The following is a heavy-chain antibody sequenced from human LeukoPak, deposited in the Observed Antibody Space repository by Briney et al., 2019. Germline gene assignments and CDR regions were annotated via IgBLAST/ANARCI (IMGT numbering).Heavy chain of an antibody. CDR3: ARDSSNSSNWFDP. D-gene: IGHD4-23*01. Sequence: ASVKVSCKASGYTFNRYYIHWVRQAPGQGLEWMGIINPSGGSTNHAQKFQGRVTMTRDTSTSTVYLEVNLLRPHDTAIYYRARDSSNSSNWFDPWGKRTLVTVST. J-gene: IGHJ5*02. CDR2: INPSGGST. CDR1: GYTFNRYY. V-gene: IGHV1-46*02.